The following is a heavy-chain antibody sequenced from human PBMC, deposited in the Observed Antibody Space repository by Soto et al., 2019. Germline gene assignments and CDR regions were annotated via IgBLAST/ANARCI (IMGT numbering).Heavy chain of an antibody. D-gene: IGHD5-12*01. J-gene: IGHJ4*02. CDR1: GYTFTSYA. CDR2: INAGNGNT. Sequence: ASVKVSCKASGYTFTSYAMHWVRQAPGQRLEWMGWINAGNGNTKYSQKFQGRVTITRDTSASTAYMELSSLRSEDTAVYYCARVVGSEMATISWLGYWGQGTLVTVSS. CDR3: ARVVGSEMATISWLGY. V-gene: IGHV1-3*01.